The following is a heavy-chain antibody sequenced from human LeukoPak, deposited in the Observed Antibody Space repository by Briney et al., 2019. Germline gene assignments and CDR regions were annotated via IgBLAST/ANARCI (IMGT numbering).Heavy chain of an antibody. D-gene: IGHD1-1*01. V-gene: IGHV3-30*02. CDR3: AKRSGPNSGPFDS. CDR2: VRKDATEK. J-gene: IGHJ4*02. CDR1: GFIFTEYS. Sequence: GGSLRLSCAASGFIFTEYSMYWVRQAPGKGLEWVAFVRKDATEKKYADSVEGRFTISRDDSENTVYLKMNNLRVDDTAVYYCAKRSGPNSGPFDSWGQGTPVIVSS.